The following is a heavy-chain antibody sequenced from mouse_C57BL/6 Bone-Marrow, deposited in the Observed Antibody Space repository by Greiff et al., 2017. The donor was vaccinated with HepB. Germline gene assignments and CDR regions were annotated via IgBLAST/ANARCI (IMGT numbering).Heavy chain of an antibody. CDR2: IYPGGGYT. V-gene: IGHV1-63*01. D-gene: IGHD1-1*01. J-gene: IGHJ1*03. CDR1: GYTFTNYW. CDR3: ARWDGSSYWYFDV. Sequence: VQLKESGAELVRPGTSVKMSCKASGYTFTNYWIGWAKQRPGHGLEWIGDIYPGGGYTNYNEKFKGKATLTADKSSSTAYMQFSSLTSEDSAIYYCARWDGSSYWYFDVWGTVTTVTVSS.